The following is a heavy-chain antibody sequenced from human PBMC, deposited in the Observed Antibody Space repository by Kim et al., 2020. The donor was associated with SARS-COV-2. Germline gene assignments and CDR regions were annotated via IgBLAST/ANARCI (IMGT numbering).Heavy chain of an antibody. V-gene: IGHV4-59*08. CDR3: AGMEGGYDFWSGYSGHAFDI. D-gene: IGHD3-3*01. CDR1: GGSISSYY. CDR2: IYYSGST. J-gene: IGHJ3*02. Sequence: ETLSLTCTVSGGSISSYYWSWIRQPPGKGLEWIGYIYYSGSTNYNPSLKSRVTISVDTSKNQFSLKLSSVTAADTAVYYCAGMEGGYDFWSGYSGHAFDIWGQGAMVTVSS.